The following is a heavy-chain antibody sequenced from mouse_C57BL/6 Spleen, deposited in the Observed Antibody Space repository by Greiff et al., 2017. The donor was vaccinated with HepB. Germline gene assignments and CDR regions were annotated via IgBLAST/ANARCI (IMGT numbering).Heavy chain of an antibody. J-gene: IGHJ3*01. V-gene: IGHV1-64*01. CDR3: ARSYCSSLGFAY. D-gene: IGHD1-1*01. CDR1: GYTFTSYW. Sequence: QVQLQQPGAELVKPGASVKLSCKASGYTFTSYWMHWVKQRPGQGLEWIGLIHPNSGSTNYNEKFKSKATLTVDKSSSPAYMQLSSLTSEDSAVYDCARSYCSSLGFAYWGQGTLVTVSA. CDR2: IHPNSGST.